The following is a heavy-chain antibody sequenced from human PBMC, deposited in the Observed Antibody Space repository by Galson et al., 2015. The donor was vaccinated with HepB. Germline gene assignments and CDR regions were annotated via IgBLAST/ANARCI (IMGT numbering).Heavy chain of an antibody. CDR2: ISGSGGSK. J-gene: IGHJ4*02. V-gene: IGHV3-23*01. CDR3: AKRQAVAGTSVDRGGDY. D-gene: IGHD6-19*01. Sequence: SMRLSCAASGFTFSSYAMSWVRQAPGKGPEWVSAISGSGGSKYYADSVKGRFTISRDNSKNTLYLQMNSLRVEDTAVYYCAKRQAVAGTSVDRGGDYWGQGTLVTVSS. CDR1: GFTFSSYA.